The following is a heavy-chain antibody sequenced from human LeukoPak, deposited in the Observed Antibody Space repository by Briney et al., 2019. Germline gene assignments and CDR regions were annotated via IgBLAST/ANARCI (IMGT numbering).Heavy chain of an antibody. CDR3: ARAANAFDI. J-gene: IGHJ3*02. Sequence: PGRSLRLSCAASGFTFSSYAMHWVRQAPGKGLEWVAVISYDGSNKYYADSVKGRFTISRDNSKNTLYLRMNSLRAEDTAVYYCARAANAFDIWGQGTMVTVSS. CDR2: ISYDGSNK. CDR1: GFTFSSYA. V-gene: IGHV3-30*04.